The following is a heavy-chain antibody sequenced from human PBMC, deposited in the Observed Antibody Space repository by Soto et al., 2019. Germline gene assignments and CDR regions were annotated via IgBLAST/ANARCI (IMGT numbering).Heavy chain of an antibody. CDR2: IIPIFGTA. Sequence: SVKVSCKASGGTFSSYAISWVRQAPGQGLEWMGGIIPIFGTANYAQKFQGRVTITADESTSTAYMVLSSPRSEDTAVYYCARLGIAAAGTIIYYYYGMDVWGQGTTVTVSS. J-gene: IGHJ6*02. CDR1: GGTFSSYA. V-gene: IGHV1-69*13. D-gene: IGHD6-13*01. CDR3: ARLGIAAAGTIIYYYYGMDV.